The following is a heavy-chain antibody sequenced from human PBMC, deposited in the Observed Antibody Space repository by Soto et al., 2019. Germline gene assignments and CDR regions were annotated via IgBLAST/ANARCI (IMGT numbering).Heavy chain of an antibody. CDR3: ARPKAVIGSTYFDIFDI. J-gene: IGHJ3*02. CDR2: VYHSGIT. CDR1: GGSISSSY. D-gene: IGHD3-22*01. Sequence: SETLSLTCAVSGGSISSSYWAWIRQPPGKGLEWIGNVYHSGITNYNPSLKSRLTISVYTSKNQFSLRLNSVTAADTAVYYCARPKAVIGSTYFDIFDILGQETKVTRSS. V-gene: IGHV4-59*01.